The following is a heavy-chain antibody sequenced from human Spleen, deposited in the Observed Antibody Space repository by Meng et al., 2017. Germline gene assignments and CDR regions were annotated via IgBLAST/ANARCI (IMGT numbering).Heavy chain of an antibody. V-gene: IGHV3-23*01. D-gene: IGHD1-1*01. CDR2: ITNSGENT. Sequence: GESLKISCAASGFTFSNAWMTWVRQAPGKGLEWVSIITNSGENTYYADSVKGRFTISRDNSKNTLYLQMNSLRAEDTAVYYCATKTTELDNWGQGTQVTVSS. J-gene: IGHJ4*02. CDR3: ATKTTELDN. CDR1: GFTFSNAW.